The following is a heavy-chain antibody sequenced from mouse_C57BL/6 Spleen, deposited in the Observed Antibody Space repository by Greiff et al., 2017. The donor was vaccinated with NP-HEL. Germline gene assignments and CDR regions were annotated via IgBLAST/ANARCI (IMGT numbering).Heavy chain of an antibody. D-gene: IGHD1-1*01. CDR3: ARCTTVVRYFDV. CDR2: IDPSDSYT. J-gene: IGHJ1*03. Sequence: QVQLQQPGAELVMPGASVKLSCKASGYTFTSYWMHWVKQRPGQGLEWIGEIDPSDSYTNYNQKFKGKSTLTVDKSSSTAYMQLSSLTSEDSAVYYCARCTTVVRYFDVWGTGTTVTVSS. V-gene: IGHV1-69*01. CDR1: GYTFTSYW.